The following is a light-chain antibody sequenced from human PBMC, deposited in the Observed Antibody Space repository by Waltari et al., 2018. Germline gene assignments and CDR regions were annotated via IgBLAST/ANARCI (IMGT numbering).Light chain of an antibody. CDR2: DAS. J-gene: IGKJ1*01. CDR3: QQRTDRPPVT. Sequence: EVVLTQSPATLSLSPGVRATPSFRASQSVSVYLAWYQQKPGQAPRLLIYDASDRATGVPARFSGSGSGTDFTLTISSLEPEDFAVYYCQQRTDRPPVTFGQGTRVEMK. V-gene: IGKV3-11*01. CDR1: QSVSVY.